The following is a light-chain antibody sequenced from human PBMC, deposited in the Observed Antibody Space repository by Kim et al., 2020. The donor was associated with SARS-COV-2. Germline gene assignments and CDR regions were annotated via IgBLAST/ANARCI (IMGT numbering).Light chain of an antibody. CDR3: CSYAGANTIV. J-gene: IGLJ2*01. V-gene: IGLV2-23*02. Sequence: QSALTQPASVSGSPGQSITISCTGTGNDVGCYNLVSWYQQRRGKAPQLMIYEVTKRPSGVSNRFSASKSGNTASLTISGLQPEDEADYYCCSYAGANTIVFGGGTQLTVL. CDR2: EVT. CDR1: GNDVGCYNL.